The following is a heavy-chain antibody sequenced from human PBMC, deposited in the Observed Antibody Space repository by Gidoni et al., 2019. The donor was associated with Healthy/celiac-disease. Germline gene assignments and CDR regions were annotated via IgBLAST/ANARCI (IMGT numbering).Heavy chain of an antibody. CDR1: GFTVSSNY. D-gene: IGHD1-7*01. V-gene: IGHV3-66*02. Sequence: EVQLVESGGGLVQPGGSLRLSCAASGFTVSSNYMSWVRQAPGKGLEWVSVIYSGGSTYYADAVKSRFTISRDNSKNTLYLQMNSLRAEDTAVYYCARDLSGITGTTGWFDPWGQGTLVTVSS. CDR2: IYSGGST. CDR3: ARDLSGITGTTGWFDP. J-gene: IGHJ5*02.